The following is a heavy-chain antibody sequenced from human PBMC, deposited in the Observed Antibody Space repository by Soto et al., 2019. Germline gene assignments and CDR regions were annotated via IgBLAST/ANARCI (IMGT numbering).Heavy chain of an antibody. D-gene: IGHD4-17*01. CDR3: ARHGDYVSRDAFDI. V-gene: IGHV4-31*03. Sequence: TLSLTFTVSGGSISSGGYYWSWLRQHPGKGLEWIGYIYYSGSTYYNPSLKSRVTISVDTSKNQFSLKLSSVTAADTAVYYCARHGDYVSRDAFDIWGQGTMVTVSS. J-gene: IGHJ3*02. CDR2: IYYSGST. CDR1: GGSISSGGYY.